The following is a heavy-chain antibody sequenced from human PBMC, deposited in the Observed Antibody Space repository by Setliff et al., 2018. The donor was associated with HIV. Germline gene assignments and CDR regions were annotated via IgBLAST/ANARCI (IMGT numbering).Heavy chain of an antibody. D-gene: IGHD4-17*01. J-gene: IGHJ4*02. CDR3: ARAGTTVTPDDY. Sequence: SETLSLTCTVSGGSISSYYWSWIRQPPGKGLEYIGYIYSNGGTNYHPSLKSRVTISVDTSKNQFSLKLSSVTAADTAVYYCARAGTTVTPDDYWGQGTLVTVSS. V-gene: IGHV4-59*01. CDR1: GGSISSYY. CDR2: IYSNGGT.